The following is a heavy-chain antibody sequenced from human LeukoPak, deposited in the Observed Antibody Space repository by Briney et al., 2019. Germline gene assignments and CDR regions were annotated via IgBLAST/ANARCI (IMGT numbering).Heavy chain of an antibody. CDR1: GFIFSTFG. CDR2: ISYDGSNK. J-gene: IGHJ4*02. D-gene: IGHD6-13*01. Sequence: GRSLRLSCAASGFIFSTFGMHWVRQAPGKGLEWVAVISYDGSNKYYADSVKGRFTISRDNSKNTLYLQMNGLRVEDTAVYYCAKLRYPGIAAAGTFLDYWAQGTLVTVSS. CDR3: AKLRYPGIAAAGTFLDY. V-gene: IGHV3-30*18.